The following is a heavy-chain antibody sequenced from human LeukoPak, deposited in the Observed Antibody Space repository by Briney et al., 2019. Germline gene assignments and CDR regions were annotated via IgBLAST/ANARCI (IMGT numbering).Heavy chain of an antibody. J-gene: IGHJ5*02. CDR1: GFTFNTYA. CDR2: VSGSGGST. Sequence: GGSLRLSCAASGFTFNTYAMSWVRQAPGKGLEWVSTVSGSGGSTYYADSVKGRFTISRDNSKNTLYLQMNSLRPQDTAIYYCAKNPDPWGQGTLVTVSS. V-gene: IGHV3-23*01. CDR3: AKNPDP.